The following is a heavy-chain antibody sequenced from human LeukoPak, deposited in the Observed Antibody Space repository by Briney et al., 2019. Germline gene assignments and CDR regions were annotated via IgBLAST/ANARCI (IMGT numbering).Heavy chain of an antibody. CDR2: ISSSSSYI. CDR3: AKPQWQLALDY. Sequence: GGSLRLSCAASGFTFSSYSMNWVRQAPGKGLDWVSSISSSSSYIYYADSVKGRFTISRDNSKNTLYLQMNSLRAEDTAVYYCAKPQWQLALDYWGQGTLVTVSP. J-gene: IGHJ4*02. V-gene: IGHV3-21*01. D-gene: IGHD6-6*01. CDR1: GFTFSSYS.